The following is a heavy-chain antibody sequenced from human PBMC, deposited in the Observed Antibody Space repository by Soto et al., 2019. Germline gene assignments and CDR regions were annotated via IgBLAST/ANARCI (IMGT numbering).Heavy chain of an antibody. J-gene: IGHJ4*01. Sequence: GGSLRLSCTASGFTFDDYVMHWVRQGPGRGLEWVSGITWNSGKIAYADSVKGRFTIARDDDNNSLYLQMNSLRPEDTALYYCVKDSYADFHRVLSTAEYFFDYWVHGTLVTVSS. CDR1: GFTFDDYV. CDR3: VKDSYADFHRVLSTAEYFFDY. D-gene: IGHD2-15*01. CDR2: ITWNSGKI. V-gene: IGHV3-9*01.